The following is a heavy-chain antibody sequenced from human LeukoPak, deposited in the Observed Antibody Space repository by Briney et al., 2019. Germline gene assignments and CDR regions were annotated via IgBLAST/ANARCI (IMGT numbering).Heavy chain of an antibody. Sequence: GGSLRLSCAASGFTFSSYAMHWVRQAPGKGLEWVAVISYDGSNKYYADSVKGRFTISRDNSKNTLYLQMNSLRAEDTAVYYCARDSYSSSSHYFDYWGQGTLVTVSS. D-gene: IGHD6-13*01. CDR1: GFTFSSYA. V-gene: IGHV3-30*04. CDR3: ARDSYSSSSHYFDY. CDR2: ISYDGSNK. J-gene: IGHJ4*02.